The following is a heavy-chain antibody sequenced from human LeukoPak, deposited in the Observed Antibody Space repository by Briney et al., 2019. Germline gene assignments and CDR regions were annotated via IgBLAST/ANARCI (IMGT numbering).Heavy chain of an antibody. CDR2: FSATDGSA. D-gene: IGHD6-13*01. J-gene: IGHJ3*01. Sequence: GGSLRLSCAASGFTFSSYGMTWVRQAPGKGLEWVSAFSATDGSAQYAESVRGRFTISRDNSKNSLHLQMNSLRDEDTAVYFCAKARIAAAGTGAFDVWGQGTMVTVSS. CDR1: GFTFSSYG. V-gene: IGHV3-23*01. CDR3: AKARIAAAGTGAFDV.